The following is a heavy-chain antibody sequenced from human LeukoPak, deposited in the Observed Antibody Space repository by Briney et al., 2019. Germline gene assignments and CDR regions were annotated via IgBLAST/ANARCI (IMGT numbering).Heavy chain of an antibody. CDR1: GGSINSGGYY. V-gene: IGHV4-31*03. J-gene: IGHJ2*01. CDR3: TREGGLVAGSVTRHFDV. Sequence: SETLSLTCTVSGGSINSGGYYWGWIRQHPGMGLEWVGFIHYSGTTYYNPSLKSRLTISVDTSKDQVSLELSSVTAADTAVYHCTREGGLVAGSVTRHFDVWGRGTLVTVSP. CDR2: IHYSGTT. D-gene: IGHD1-26*01.